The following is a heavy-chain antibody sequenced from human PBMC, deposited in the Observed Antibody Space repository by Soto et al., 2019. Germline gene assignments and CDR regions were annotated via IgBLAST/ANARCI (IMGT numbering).Heavy chain of an antibody. V-gene: IGHV4-4*02. J-gene: IGHJ4*02. D-gene: IGHD2-15*01. Sequence: QVQLQESGPGLVKPLETLSLTCAVSGGSISGTDWWSWVRQVPGKGVEWIGEIHHTGSTNYNPTLKSGVPIAIDNAKNQFSRNLYSVAAAVTAMYYFAASGVGWHIGYWGQGTLVTVSS. CDR3: AASGVGWHIGY. CDR1: GGSISGTDW. CDR2: IHHTGST.